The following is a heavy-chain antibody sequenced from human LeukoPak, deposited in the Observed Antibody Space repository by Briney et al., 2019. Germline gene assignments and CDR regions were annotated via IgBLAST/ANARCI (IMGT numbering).Heavy chain of an antibody. CDR2: ISYDGSNK. Sequence: PGGSLRLSCAASGFTFSSYAMHWVRQAPGKGLEWVAVISYDGSNKYYADSVKGRFTISRDNSKNTLYLQMNSLRAEDTAVYYCARDYSVHDNLQSLVFDYWGQGTLVTVSS. D-gene: IGHD5-24*01. V-gene: IGHV3-30*04. J-gene: IGHJ4*02. CDR3: ARDYSVHDNLQSLVFDY. CDR1: GFTFSSYA.